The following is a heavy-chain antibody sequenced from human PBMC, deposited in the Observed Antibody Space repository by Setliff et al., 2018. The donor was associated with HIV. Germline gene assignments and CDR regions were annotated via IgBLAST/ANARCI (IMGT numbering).Heavy chain of an antibody. Sequence: SETLSLTCTVSSGSITSRTYYWGWIRQPPGKGLEWIGSIFYSGITYYNPSLTSRVSISVDTSKNQFSLNLTSVTAADTAVYYCARSKTFYDFWGGYYTHGAFKIWGLGTMVTVSS. D-gene: IGHD3-3*01. CDR1: SGSITSRTYY. CDR2: IFYSGIT. V-gene: IGHV4-39*01. CDR3: ARSKTFYDFWGGYYTHGAFKI. J-gene: IGHJ3*02.